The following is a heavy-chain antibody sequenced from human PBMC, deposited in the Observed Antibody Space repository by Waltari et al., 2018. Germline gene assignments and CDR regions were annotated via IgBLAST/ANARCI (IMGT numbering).Heavy chain of an antibody. Sequence: QVQLVQSGAEVKKPGSSVKVSCKASGGTFSSYAISWVRQAPGQGLEWMGRIIPICGTANYAQKFQGRVTITADKSTSTAYMELSSLRSEDTAVYYCASAGAVGMNTFGGFRKDFDYWGQGTLVTVSS. CDR2: IIPICGTA. J-gene: IGHJ4*02. V-gene: IGHV1-69*08. CDR1: GGTFSSYA. D-gene: IGHD3-16*01. CDR3: ASAGAVGMNTFGGFRKDFDY.